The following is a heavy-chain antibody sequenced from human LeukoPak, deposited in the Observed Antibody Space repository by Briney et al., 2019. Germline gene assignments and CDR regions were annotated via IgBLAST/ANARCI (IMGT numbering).Heavy chain of an antibody. Sequence: GGALRLSCAPCVLTFSSYAMRWVRQAPRKGLEWVSAISGSVGSTYYAGTEKGRFTNSRDNSKSTLYLKMYSLRAEDTAVYYCGGRDLILRFLQWLLSGFDYWGQGTLVTVSS. J-gene: IGHJ4*02. V-gene: IGHV3-23*01. D-gene: IGHD3-3*01. CDR1: VLTFSSYA. CDR2: ISGSVGST. CDR3: GGRDLILRFLQWLLSGFDY.